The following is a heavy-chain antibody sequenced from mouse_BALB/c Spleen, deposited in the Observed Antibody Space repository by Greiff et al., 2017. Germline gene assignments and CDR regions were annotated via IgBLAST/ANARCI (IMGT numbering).Heavy chain of an antibody. D-gene: IGHD2-1*01. CDR2: ISDGGSYT. J-gene: IGHJ3*01. V-gene: IGHV5-4*02. CDR1: GFIFSDYY. CDR3: ARGGDYYPFAY. Sequence: EVQVVESGGGLVKPGGSLKLSCAASGFIFSDYYMYWVRQTPEKRLEWVATISDGGSYTYYPDSVKGRFTISRDNAKNNLYLQMSSLKSEDTAMYYCARGGDYYPFAYWGQGTLVTVSA.